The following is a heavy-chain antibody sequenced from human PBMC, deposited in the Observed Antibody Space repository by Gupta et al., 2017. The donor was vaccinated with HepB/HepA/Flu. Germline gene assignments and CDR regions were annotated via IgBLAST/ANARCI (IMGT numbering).Heavy chain of an antibody. CDR1: GFPPSTYGVR. CDR2: ISGDDDN. CDR3: AHRKGADIDWCHT. D-gene: IGHD2-15*01. J-gene: IGHJ5*02. V-gene: IGHV2-5*02. Sequence: QITLTASGPTLVKPTETLTLTCTFSGFPPSTYGVRVGWIRQPPGKDLEWLAIISGDDDNYYSPYVKSRRTSTKDTSKNQVIRIMTNMDPVETATEYCAHRKGADIDWCHTWGQGSRGTVAS.